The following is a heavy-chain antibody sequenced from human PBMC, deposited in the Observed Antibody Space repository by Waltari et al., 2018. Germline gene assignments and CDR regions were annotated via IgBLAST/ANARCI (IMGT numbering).Heavy chain of an antibody. V-gene: IGHV4-34*01. J-gene: IGHJ4*02. Sequence: QVPLQQCGAGLLKPSETLSLTCAVYGGSFSGYYWSWIRQPPGKGLEWIGEINHSGSTNYNPSLKSRVTISVDTSKNQFSLKLSSVTAADTAVYYCARRRTAGRNRGPFDYWGQGTLVTVSS. CDR1: GGSFSGYY. CDR3: ARRRTAGRNRGPFDY. D-gene: IGHD1-1*01. CDR2: INHSGST.